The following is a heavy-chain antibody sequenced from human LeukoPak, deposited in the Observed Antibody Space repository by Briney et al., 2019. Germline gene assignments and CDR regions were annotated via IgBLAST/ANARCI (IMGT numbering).Heavy chain of an antibody. CDR2: ISAYNGDT. V-gene: IGHV1-18*01. Sequence: ASVTVSCKATGYTFSSYGISWVRQAPGQGLEWMGWISAYNGDTNYAQKLQGRLTMTTDTSTSTAYMELRSLRSDDTAVYYCARDIGIVVAGTVDYWGQGTLVTVSS. D-gene: IGHD6-19*01. J-gene: IGHJ4*02. CDR3: ARDIGIVVAGTVDY. CDR1: GYTFSSYG.